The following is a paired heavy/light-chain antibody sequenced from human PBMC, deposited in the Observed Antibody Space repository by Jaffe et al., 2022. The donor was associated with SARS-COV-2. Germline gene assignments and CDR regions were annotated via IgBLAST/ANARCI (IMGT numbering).Heavy chain of an antibody. J-gene: IGHJ6*02. V-gene: IGHV3-30*18. CDR3: AKGRIGYCSSTSCYRSWYYYYGMDV. D-gene: IGHD2-2*01. CDR1: GFTFSSYG. Sequence: QVQLVESGGGVVQPGRSLRLSCAASGFTFSSYGMHWVRQAPGKGLEWVAVISYDGSNKYYADSVKGRFTISRDNSKNTLYLQMNSLRAEDTAVYYCAKGRIGYCSSTSCYRSWYYYYGMDVWGQGTTVTVSS. CDR2: ISYDGSNK.
Light chain of an antibody. CDR2: AAS. J-gene: IGKJ5*01. V-gene: IGKV1D-12*01. Sequence: DIQMTQSPSSVSASVGDRVTITCRASQGISSWLAWYQQKPGKAPKLLIYAASSLQSGVPSRFSGSGSGTDFTLTISSLQPEDFATYYCQQANSFPTFGQGTRLEIK. CDR1: QGISSW. CDR3: QQANSFPT.